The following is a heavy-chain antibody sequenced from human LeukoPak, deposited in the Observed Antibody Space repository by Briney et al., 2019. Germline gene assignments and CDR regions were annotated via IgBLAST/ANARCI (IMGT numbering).Heavy chain of an antibody. Sequence: SVKVSCKASGGTFRAYAITWLRQAPGQGLEWIGGVIPFFNSPNYAEKFQGRVTITTDESTSTAYMELRSLRSDDTAVYYCARSTTLVATGGYWGQGTLVSISS. CDR3: ARSTTLVATGGY. D-gene: IGHD4-23*01. CDR2: VIPFFNSP. CDR1: GGTFRAYA. V-gene: IGHV1-69*05. J-gene: IGHJ4*02.